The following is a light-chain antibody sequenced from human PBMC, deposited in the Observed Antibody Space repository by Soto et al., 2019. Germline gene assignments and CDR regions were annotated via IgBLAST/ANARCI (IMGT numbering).Light chain of an antibody. CDR1: QSVNSNY. CDR3: QHFGGSSYT. V-gene: IGKV3-20*01. J-gene: IGKJ2*01. Sequence: DIVLTQSPGTLSLSPGETAILSCRASQSVNSNYLAWYQQKPGQAPRLLIYGASARATGIPDRFSGSGSGTDFTLAISRLEPEDFAVYYCQHFGGSSYTFGQGTKLEIK. CDR2: GAS.